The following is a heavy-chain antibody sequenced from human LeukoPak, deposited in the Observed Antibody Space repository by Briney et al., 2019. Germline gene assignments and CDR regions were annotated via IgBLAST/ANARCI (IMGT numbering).Heavy chain of an antibody. V-gene: IGHV1-46*01. D-gene: IGHD3-22*01. CDR2: INPSGGST. CDR1: GYTFTSYY. CDR3: ARDSSGSSALGY. Sequence: ASVKVSCKASGYTFTSYYMHWVRQAPGRGLEWMGIINPSGGSTSYAQKFQGRVTMTRNTSISTAYMELSSLRSEDTAVYYCARDSSGSSALGYWGQGTLVTVSS. J-gene: IGHJ4*02.